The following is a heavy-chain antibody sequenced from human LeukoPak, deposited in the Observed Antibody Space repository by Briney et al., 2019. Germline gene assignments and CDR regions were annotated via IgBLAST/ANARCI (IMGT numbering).Heavy chain of an antibody. CDR3: ARGSKLGQSTISRGYYYYMDV. CDR2: INHRESR. J-gene: IGHJ6*03. D-gene: IGHD1-1*01. CDR1: GGSFSGYY. V-gene: IGHV4-34*01. Sequence: SETLSLTCGVSGGSFSGYYWSWVRQTPGKGLESIGDINHRESRNYNPPLKSRVTISIDTSRSQFSLKLTSVTAADTGVYFCARGSKLGQSTISRGYYYYMDVWANGTTVTVSS.